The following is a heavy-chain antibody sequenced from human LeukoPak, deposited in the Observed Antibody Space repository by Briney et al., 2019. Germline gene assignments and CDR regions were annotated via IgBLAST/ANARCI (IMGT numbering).Heavy chain of an antibody. D-gene: IGHD2-21*02. Sequence: GGSLRLSCAASGFTFSSYSMNWVRQAPGKGLEWVSYISSSSSTIYYADSVKGRFTISRDNAKNLLYLQMNSLRDEDTAVYYCARGDDIVVVTGSDYWGQGTLVTVSS. V-gene: IGHV3-48*02. CDR2: ISSSSSTI. CDR3: ARGDDIVVVTGSDY. CDR1: GFTFSSYS. J-gene: IGHJ4*02.